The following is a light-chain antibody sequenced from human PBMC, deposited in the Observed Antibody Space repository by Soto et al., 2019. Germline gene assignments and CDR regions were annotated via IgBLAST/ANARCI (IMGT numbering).Light chain of an antibody. J-gene: IGLJ2*01. Sequence: QSVLTQPPSVSGAPGQRVTISCTGSRPNIGAGYAVHWYQQLPGTAPKLLIYDNTNRPSGVPDRFSASESGTSASLAITGLQSEDEADYYCQSYDTSLSASVFGGGTQLTVL. CDR1: RPNIGAGYA. V-gene: IGLV1-40*01. CDR2: DNT. CDR3: QSYDTSLSASV.